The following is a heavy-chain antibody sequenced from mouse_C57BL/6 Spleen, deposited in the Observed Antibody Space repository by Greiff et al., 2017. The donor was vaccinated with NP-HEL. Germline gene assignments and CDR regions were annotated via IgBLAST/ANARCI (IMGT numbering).Heavy chain of an antibody. CDR1: GFTFSSYA. CDR3: ARGGSAWFAY. CDR2: ISDGGSYT. D-gene: IGHD1-1*02. V-gene: IGHV5-4*03. Sequence: EVKLVESGGGLVKPGGSLKLSCAASGFTFSSYAMSWVRQTPEKRLEWVATISDGGSYTYYPDNVKGRFTISRDNAKNNLYLQMSHLKSEDTAVYYCARGGSAWFAYWGQGTLVTVSA. J-gene: IGHJ3*01.